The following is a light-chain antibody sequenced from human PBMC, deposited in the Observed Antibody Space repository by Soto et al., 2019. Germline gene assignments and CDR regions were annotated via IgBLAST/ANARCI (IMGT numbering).Light chain of an antibody. CDR3: QQRSNWLT. CDR2: GAS. CDR1: QSVSSN. Sequence: EIVMTQSPATLSVSPGERATLSCMASQSVSSNIAWYQQKPGQAPRLLIYGASTRATGIPARFSGSGSGTEFTLTISSLQSEDFAVYYCQQRSNWLTFGGGTKVEIK. J-gene: IGKJ4*01. V-gene: IGKV3-15*01.